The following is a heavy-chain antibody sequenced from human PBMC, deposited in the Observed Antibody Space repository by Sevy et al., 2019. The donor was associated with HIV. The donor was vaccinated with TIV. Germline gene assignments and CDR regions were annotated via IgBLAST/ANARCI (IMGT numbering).Heavy chain of an antibody. Sequence: GGSLRLSCAASGFTFSSYAMHWVRQAPGKGLEWVAVISYDGSNKYYADSVKGRFTISGENSKNTLYLQMNSLRAEDTAVYYCARDGAPTTYYGGTGTGWFDPWGQGTLVTVSS. CDR3: ARDGAPTTYYGGTGTGWFDP. CDR1: GFTFSSYA. CDR2: ISYDGSNK. V-gene: IGHV3-30-3*01. J-gene: IGHJ5*02. D-gene: IGHD2-15*01.